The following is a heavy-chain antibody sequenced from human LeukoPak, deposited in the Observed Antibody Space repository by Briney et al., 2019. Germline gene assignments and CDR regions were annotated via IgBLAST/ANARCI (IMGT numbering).Heavy chain of an antibody. CDR3: ARRGFCSGGSCYSAPFDS. V-gene: IGHV5-51*01. D-gene: IGHD2-15*01. Sequence: GESLKISCKGSGYSFTTYWIGWVRQMPGKGLEWMGIIYPGDSDTRYSPSFQGQVTISADKSLSTAYLQWSSLKASDTAIYYCARRGFCSGGSCYSAPFDSWGQGTLVTVSS. CDR1: GYSFTTYW. CDR2: IYPGDSDT. J-gene: IGHJ4*02.